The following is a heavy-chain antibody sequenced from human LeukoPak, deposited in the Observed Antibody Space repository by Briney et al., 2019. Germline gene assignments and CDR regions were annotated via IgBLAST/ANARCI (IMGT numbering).Heavy chain of an antibody. V-gene: IGHV1-46*01. CDR2: INPSVGTT. J-gene: IGHJ4*02. CDR1: GYTFTYYY. Sequence: GASVKVSCKASGYTFTYYYIHWVRQAPGQGLEWMGTINPSVGTTRSAQGRVSLTRDTSTSTVYMELSTLRSEDTAVYYCARSVFPYYSGSGSPYNVDVKQNSYFDFWGQGTLVTVSS. CDR3: ARSVFPYYSGSGSPYNVDVKQNSYFDF. D-gene: IGHD3-10*01.